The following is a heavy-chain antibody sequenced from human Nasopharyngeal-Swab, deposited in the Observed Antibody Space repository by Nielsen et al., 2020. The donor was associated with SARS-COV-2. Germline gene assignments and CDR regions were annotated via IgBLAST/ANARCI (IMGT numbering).Heavy chain of an antibody. Sequence: ASVKVSCKISGYTLTDLGMHWVRRGPGKGPDWMGGFDPQEGKAIYAEEFQGRVTMTEDTGTRTAYMELGSLMSGDTAVYYCAATVLSRLQGTAPHLDYWGQGTHVTVSS. D-gene: IGHD1-1*01. CDR2: FDPQEGKA. CDR3: AATVLSRLQGTAPHLDY. V-gene: IGHV1-24*01. CDR1: GYTLTDLG. J-gene: IGHJ4*02.